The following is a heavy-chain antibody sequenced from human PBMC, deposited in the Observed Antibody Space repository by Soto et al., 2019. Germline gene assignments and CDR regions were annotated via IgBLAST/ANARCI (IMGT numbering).Heavy chain of an antibody. Sequence: QVQLVQSGAEVKKPGSSVKVSCKASGGTFSSYAISWVRQAPGQGLEWMGGIIPIFGTANYAQKFQGRVTRTADESTSTAYMELSSLSSEDTDVYYCARGLGQRWLQLRAYYYYGMDVWGQGTTVTVSS. CDR3: ARGLGQRWLQLRAYYYYGMDV. V-gene: IGHV1-69*12. J-gene: IGHJ6*02. CDR2: IIPIFGTA. CDR1: GGTFSSYA. D-gene: IGHD5-12*01.